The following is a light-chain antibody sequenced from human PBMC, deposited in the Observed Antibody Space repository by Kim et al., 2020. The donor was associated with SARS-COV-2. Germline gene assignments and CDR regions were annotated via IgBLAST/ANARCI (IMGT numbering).Light chain of an antibody. CDR1: SGHSSYA. J-gene: IGLJ3*02. V-gene: IGLV4-69*01. Sequence: QPVLTQSPSASASLGASVKLTCTRSSGHSSYAIAWHQQQPEKGPRYLMKLNSDGSHSKGDGIPDRFSGSSSGAERYLTISSLQSEDEADYYCQTWGTGIRGVFGGGTQLTVL. CDR3: QTWGTGIRGV. CDR2: LNSDGSH.